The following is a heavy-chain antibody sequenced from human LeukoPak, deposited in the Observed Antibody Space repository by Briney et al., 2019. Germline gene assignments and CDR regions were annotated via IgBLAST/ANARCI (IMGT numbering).Heavy chain of an antibody. V-gene: IGHV4-39*01. CDR3: ARQGVVGATGFDF. Sequence: SETLSLTCAVSGGSISSTNWWGWVRQPPGKGLEWIGNIYYSGSTYNNPSLESRVVISVDSSRNQFSLKLTSVTATDTAVYYCARQGVVGATGFDFWGQGILVTVSS. D-gene: IGHD1-26*01. CDR1: GGSISSTNW. CDR2: IYYSGST. J-gene: IGHJ4*02.